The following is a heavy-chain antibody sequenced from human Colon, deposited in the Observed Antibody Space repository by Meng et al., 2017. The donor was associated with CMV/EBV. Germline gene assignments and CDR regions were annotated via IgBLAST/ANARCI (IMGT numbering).Heavy chain of an antibody. D-gene: IGHD6-19*01. CDR3: AKDYKTGWTNWFDP. J-gene: IGHJ5*02. CDR2: TRYDESSK. V-gene: IGHV3-30*02. Sequence: GESLKISCTTSGFTFSSFGMHWVRQAPGKGLEWVAFTRYDESSKYYVDSVKGRFTISRDNSKNTLYLQMNSLRPDDTAVYYCAKDYKTGWTNWFDPWGQGTLVTVSS. CDR1: GFTFSSFG.